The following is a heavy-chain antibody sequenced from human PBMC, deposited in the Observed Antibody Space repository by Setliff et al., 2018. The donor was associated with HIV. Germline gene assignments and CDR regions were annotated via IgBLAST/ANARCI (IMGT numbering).Heavy chain of an antibody. Sequence: PSETLSLTCSVSGGSISRRSPYYWGWIRQPPGKGLEWIGSISYSGSTNYNPSLKSRVTISVDSSKNQFSLKLTSVAAADAAIYYCARQFPPYHSGAHYSDLWSQGTLVTVSS. CDR2: ISYSGST. J-gene: IGHJ5*02. CDR1: GGSISRRSPYY. CDR3: ARQFPPYHSGAHYSDL. V-gene: IGHV4-39*07. D-gene: IGHD6-19*01.